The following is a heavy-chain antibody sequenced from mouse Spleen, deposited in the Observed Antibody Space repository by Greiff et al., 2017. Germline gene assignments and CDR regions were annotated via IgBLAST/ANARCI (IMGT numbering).Heavy chain of an antibody. V-gene: IGHV5-9*01. Sequence: EVKLVESGGGLVKPGGSLKLSCAASGFTFSSYAMSWVRQTPEKRLEWVAYISSGGGNTYYPDSVKGRFTISRDNAKNTLYLQMSSLRSEDTALYYCARDRAGTVYYYAMDYWGQGTSVTVSS. CDR2: ISSGGGNT. CDR3: ARDRAGTVYYYAMDY. D-gene: IGHD3-3*01. CDR1: GFTFSSYA. J-gene: IGHJ4*01.